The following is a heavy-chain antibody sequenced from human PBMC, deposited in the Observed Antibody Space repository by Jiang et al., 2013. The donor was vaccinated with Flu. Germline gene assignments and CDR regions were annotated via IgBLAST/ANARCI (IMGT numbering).Heavy chain of an antibody. CDR3: ARERVWPDTAMGDY. CDR1: GFTFSSYE. J-gene: IGHJ4*02. CDR2: ISSSGSTI. V-gene: IGHV3-48*03. Sequence: QLLESGGGLVQPGGSLRLSCAASGFTFSSYEMNWVRQAPGKGLEWVSYISSSGSTIYYADSVKGRFTISRDNAKNSLYLQMNSLRAEDTAVYYCARERVWPDTAMGDYWGQGTLVTVSS. D-gene: IGHD5-18*01.